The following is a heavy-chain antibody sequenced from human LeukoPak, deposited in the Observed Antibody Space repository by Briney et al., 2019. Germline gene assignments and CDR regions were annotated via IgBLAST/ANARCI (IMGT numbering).Heavy chain of an antibody. D-gene: IGHD6-13*01. CDR3: AKDDGYSSSWYRLRPGAFDI. CDR1: GFTFSSYG. Sequence: GRSLRLSCAASGFTFSSYGMHWVRQAPGKGLEWVAVIWYDGSNKYYADSVKGRFTISRDNSKNTLYLQMNSLRAEDTAVYYCAKDDGYSSSWYRLRPGAFDIWGQGTMVTVSS. J-gene: IGHJ3*02. V-gene: IGHV3-33*06. CDR2: IWYDGSNK.